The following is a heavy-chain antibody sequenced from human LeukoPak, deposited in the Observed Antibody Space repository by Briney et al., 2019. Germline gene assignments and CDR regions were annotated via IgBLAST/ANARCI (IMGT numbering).Heavy chain of an antibody. D-gene: IGHD3-10*01. J-gene: IGHJ4*02. V-gene: IGHV3-23*01. CDR1: GFTFSSYA. Sequence: GGSLRLSCAASGFTFSSYAMSWVRQAPGKGLEWGSAISGSGGSTYYADSVKGRFTISRDNSKNTLYLQMNSLRAEDTAVYYCAKATSMVRGVYFDYWGQGTLVTVSS. CDR3: AKATSMVRGVYFDY. CDR2: ISGSGGST.